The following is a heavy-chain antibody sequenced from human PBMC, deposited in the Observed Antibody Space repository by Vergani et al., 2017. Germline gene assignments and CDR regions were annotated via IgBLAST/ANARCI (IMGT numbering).Heavy chain of an antibody. Sequence: QVQLVQSGAEVKKPGASVKVSCKASGYTFTSYDINWVRQATGQGLEWMGWMNPNSGNTGYAQKFQGRVTMTRNTSISTAYMELSRLRSDDTAVYYCARYYRNYYGMDVWGQGTTVTVSS. D-gene: IGHD3-10*01. J-gene: IGHJ6*02. V-gene: IGHV1-8*01. CDR2: MNPNSGNT. CDR3: ARYYRNYYGMDV. CDR1: GYTFTSYD.